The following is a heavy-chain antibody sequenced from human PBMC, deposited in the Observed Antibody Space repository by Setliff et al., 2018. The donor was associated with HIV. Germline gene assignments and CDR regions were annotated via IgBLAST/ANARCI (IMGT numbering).Heavy chain of an antibody. CDR2: IRSGGTIV. J-gene: IGHJ4*02. Sequence: PGGSLRLSCAASGFTFSTYEMNWVRQAPGKGLEWVSYIRSGGTIVYYADSVKGRFTISRDNAKNSLYLQMNSLRAEDTAVYYCARVDFFSDFWSGYQPDYWGQGTLVTVSS. CDR3: ARVDFFSDFWSGYQPDY. D-gene: IGHD3-3*01. V-gene: IGHV3-48*03. CDR1: GFTFSTYE.